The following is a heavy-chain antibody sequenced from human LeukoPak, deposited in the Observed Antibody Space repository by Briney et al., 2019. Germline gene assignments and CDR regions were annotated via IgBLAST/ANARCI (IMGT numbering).Heavy chain of an antibody. CDR3: ASLLRFLEWLSKDYGMDV. Sequence: GGSLRLSCAASGFTFSSYAMHWVRQAPGKGLEWVAVISYDGSNKYYADSVKGRFTISRDNSKNTLYLQMNSLRAEDTAVYYCASLLRFLEWLSKDYGMDVWGQGTTVTVPS. CDR2: ISYDGSNK. V-gene: IGHV3-30-3*01. J-gene: IGHJ6*02. CDR1: GFTFSSYA. D-gene: IGHD3-3*01.